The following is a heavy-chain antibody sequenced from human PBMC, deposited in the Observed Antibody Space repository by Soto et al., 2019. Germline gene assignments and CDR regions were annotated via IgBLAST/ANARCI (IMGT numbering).Heavy chain of an antibody. J-gene: IGHJ5*01. Sequence: GASVKVSWKECGVRFRSCSRRWVRQATEKGLEGMGGINAINGKAKYAQKVQGRVTITRDKSTSTAYMELSSLRTEDTAVDYGARDFYRGYLWRFASWGQGTLVPVSS. CDR2: INAINGKA. CDR3: ARDFYRGYLWRFAS. D-gene: IGHD5-12*01. V-gene: IGHV1-69*10. CDR1: GVRFRSCS.